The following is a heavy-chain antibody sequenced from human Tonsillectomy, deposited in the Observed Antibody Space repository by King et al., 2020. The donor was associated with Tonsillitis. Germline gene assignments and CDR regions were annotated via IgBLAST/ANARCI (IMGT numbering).Heavy chain of an antibody. V-gene: IGHV2-5*02. Sequence: TLKESGPTLVKPTQTLTLTCTFSGFSLSTSGVGVGWIRQPPGKTLEGLALIYWDDDKRYSPSLKTRLTITKDTSKNHVVLTMTNMGPVDTATYYCAHRRQGSGSYVADYWGQGTLVTVSS. CDR2: IYWDDDK. D-gene: IGHD1-26*01. CDR3: AHRRQGSGSYVADY. J-gene: IGHJ4*02. CDR1: GFSLSTSGVG.